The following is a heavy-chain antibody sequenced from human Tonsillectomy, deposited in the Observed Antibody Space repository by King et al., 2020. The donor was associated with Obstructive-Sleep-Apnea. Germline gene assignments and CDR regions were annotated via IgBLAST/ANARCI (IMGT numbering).Heavy chain of an antibody. D-gene: IGHD3-22*01. J-gene: IGHJ4*02. CDR1: GFSLSTSGVG. V-gene: IGHV2-5*02. Sequence: ITLKESGPTLVKPTQTLTLTCTFSGFSLSTSGVGVGWIRQPPGKALEWLALIYWDDDERYSPSLKSRLTITKDTSRNQVVLTMTNMDPVDTATYFCSHLYYYDNTGYYRIPKFDYWGQGTLVTVSS. CDR3: SHLYYYDNTGYYRIPKFDY. CDR2: IYWDDDE.